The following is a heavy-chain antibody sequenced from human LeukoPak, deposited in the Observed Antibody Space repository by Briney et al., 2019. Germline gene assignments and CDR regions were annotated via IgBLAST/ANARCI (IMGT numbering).Heavy chain of an antibody. D-gene: IGHD6-13*01. J-gene: IGHJ3*02. Sequence: SETLSLTCTVSGGSISSYYWSWIRQPAGKGLEWIGRIYTSGSTNYDPSLKSRVTMSVDTSKNQFSLKLSSVTAADTAVYYCARDGGSSWSGDAFDIWGQGTMVTVSS. V-gene: IGHV4-4*07. CDR1: GGSISSYY. CDR2: IYTSGST. CDR3: ARDGGSSWSGDAFDI.